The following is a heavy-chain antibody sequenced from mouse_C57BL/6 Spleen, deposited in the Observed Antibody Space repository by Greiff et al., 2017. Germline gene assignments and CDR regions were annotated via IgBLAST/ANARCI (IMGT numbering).Heavy chain of an antibody. D-gene: IGHD1-1*01. J-gene: IGHJ1*03. Sequence: EVTLVESGGGLVKPGGSLKLSCAASGFTFSSYAMSWVRQTPEKRLEWVATISDGGSYTYYPDNVKGRFTISRDNAKNNLYLQMSHLKSEDTAMYYCARDQDYYGSSSYWYFYVWGTGTTVTVAS. CDR1: GFTFSSYA. V-gene: IGHV5-4*01. CDR3: ARDQDYYGSSSYWYFYV. CDR2: ISDGGSYT.